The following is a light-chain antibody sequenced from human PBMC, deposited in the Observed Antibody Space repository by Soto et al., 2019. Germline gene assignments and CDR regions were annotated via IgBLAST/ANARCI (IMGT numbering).Light chain of an antibody. V-gene: IGKV3-20*01. CDR2: GAS. CDR3: QQYGSSGT. Sequence: EVVMTQSPASLSASPGERVTLSCRASQNIRSSLAWYQQRPGQAPRLLIYGASNRATGIPDRFSGSGSGTDFTLTISRLEPEDFAVYYCQQYGSSGTFGQGTKV. J-gene: IGKJ1*01. CDR1: QNIRSS.